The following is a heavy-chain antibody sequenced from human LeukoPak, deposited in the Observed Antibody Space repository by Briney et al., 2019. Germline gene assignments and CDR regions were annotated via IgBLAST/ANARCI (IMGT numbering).Heavy chain of an antibody. D-gene: IGHD3-3*01. CDR1: GFTFSNYA. CDR3: AKLLFWSGYNDAFDI. CDR2: IRHDGSIK. V-gene: IGHV3-30*02. Sequence: GGSLRLSCAASGFTFSNYAMNWVRRAPGKGLEWVAFIRHDGSIKYYAVSVKGRFTISRDNSKNTLYLQMNRLRPEDTAVYSCAKLLFWSGYNDAFDIWGQGTMVIVSS. J-gene: IGHJ3*02.